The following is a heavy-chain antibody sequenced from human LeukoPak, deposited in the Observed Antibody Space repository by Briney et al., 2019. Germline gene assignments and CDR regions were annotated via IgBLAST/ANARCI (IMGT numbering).Heavy chain of an antibody. CDR2: IYYSGST. CDR3: ARETRSMGAATY. Sequence: SETLSLTCTVSGGSMSDYYWTWIRQPPGKGLEWIGYIYYSGSTNYNPSLMSRVTMSVDTSKNQFSLKLSSVTATDTAVYYCARETRSMGAATYWGQGTLVTVSS. V-gene: IGHV4-59*01. D-gene: IGHD2-15*01. CDR1: GGSMSDYY. J-gene: IGHJ4*02.